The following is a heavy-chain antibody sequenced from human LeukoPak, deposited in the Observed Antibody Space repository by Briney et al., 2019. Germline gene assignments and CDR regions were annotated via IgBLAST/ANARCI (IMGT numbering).Heavy chain of an antibody. CDR3: VRGEPSIAVAAVDY. V-gene: IGHV3-7*04. CDR1: GFTFSSYW. CDR2: IKQDGSEK. J-gene: IGHJ4*02. Sequence: PGGSLRLSCAASGFTFSSYWMSWVRQAPGKGLEWVADIKQDGSEKYYVDSVKGRFTIYRDNAKNSLYLQMNSLRAEDTAVYYCVRGEPSIAVAAVDYWGQGTLVTVSS. D-gene: IGHD6-19*01.